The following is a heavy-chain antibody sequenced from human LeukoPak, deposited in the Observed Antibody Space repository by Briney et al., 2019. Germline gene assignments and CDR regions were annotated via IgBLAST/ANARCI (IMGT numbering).Heavy chain of an antibody. CDR2: MNPNSGNT. Sequence: ASVNVSCKSSGYSFTSCDINWVRQATGQGLEWIGWMNPNSGNTGYAQKFQGRVTMTRNTSISTAYMELSSLRSEDTALYYCARYSGYSSSWYIAYYYYGMDVWGQGTTVTVSS. CDR3: ARYSGYSSSWYIAYYYYGMDV. J-gene: IGHJ6*02. D-gene: IGHD6-13*01. CDR1: GYSFTSCD. V-gene: IGHV1-8*01.